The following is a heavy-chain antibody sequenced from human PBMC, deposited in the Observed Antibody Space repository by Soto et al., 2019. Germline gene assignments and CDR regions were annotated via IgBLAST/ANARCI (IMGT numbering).Heavy chain of an antibody. CDR1: GFTVSSCG. V-gene: IGHV3-33*01. D-gene: IGHD2-15*01. Sequence: GGSLGLSCAASGFTVSSCGMHWVRQAPGKGLEWVGVRWYDGSNKYYEESVKGRFTIYRDNSKNTLYLPMNSLRDEDTAVYYCARESGGGRLSGLWVDYWGQGTLVTVSS. J-gene: IGHJ4*02. CDR3: ARESGGGRLSGLWVDY. CDR2: RWYDGSNK.